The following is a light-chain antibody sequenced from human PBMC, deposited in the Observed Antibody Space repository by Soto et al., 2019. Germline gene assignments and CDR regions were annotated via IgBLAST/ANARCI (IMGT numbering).Light chain of an antibody. CDR1: PSASSNY. V-gene: IGKV3-20*01. Sequence: DSVLTQSPGTLSLSPGARATLSCRASPSASSNYLAWYQQKPGQAPRLLIYGASTRATGIPDRFSGSGSGTDFTLTISRLEPEDYEVYYCQQYGSSPTWTFGQGTKVDIK. J-gene: IGKJ1*01. CDR2: GAS. CDR3: QQYGSSPTWT.